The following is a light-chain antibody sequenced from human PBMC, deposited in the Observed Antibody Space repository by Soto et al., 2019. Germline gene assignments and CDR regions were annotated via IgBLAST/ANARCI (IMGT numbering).Light chain of an antibody. Sequence: IVLTQSPGTLSLSPWERATLSCRASQSVSTNYLAWYQQKPGQAPRLLIYDASRRATGIPDRFGGSGSGTDFTLTISRLEPEDFAVYYCQQYSSSPRTFGQGTKVDI. CDR1: QSVSTNY. CDR3: QQYSSSPRT. J-gene: IGKJ1*01. V-gene: IGKV3-20*01. CDR2: DAS.